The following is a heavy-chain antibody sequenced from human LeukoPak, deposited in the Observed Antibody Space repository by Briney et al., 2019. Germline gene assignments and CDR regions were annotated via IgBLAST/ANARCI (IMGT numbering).Heavy chain of an antibody. D-gene: IGHD3-10*01. CDR3: AKDPLYYYAVALDAFDI. V-gene: IGHV3-23*01. CDR2: ISGSGGRT. CDR1: GFTFSSYA. Sequence: GGSLRLSCAASGFTFSSYAMSWVRQAPGKGLEWVSAISGSGGRTYYADSVKGRFTISRDNSKNTLYLQMNSLRAEDTAVYYCAKDPLYYYAVALDAFDIWGQGTMVTVSS. J-gene: IGHJ3*02.